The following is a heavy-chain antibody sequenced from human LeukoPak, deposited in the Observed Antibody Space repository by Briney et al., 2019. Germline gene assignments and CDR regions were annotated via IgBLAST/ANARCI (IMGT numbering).Heavy chain of an antibody. CDR3: ARDPPTYYDFWSGYLDY. CDR1: GFTFSDYY. V-gene: IGHV3-11*04. D-gene: IGHD3-3*01. J-gene: IGHJ4*02. CDR2: ISSSGSTI. Sequence: GGSLRLSCAASGFTFSDYYMSWIRQAPGKGLEWVSYISSSGSTIYYADSVKGRFTISRDNSKNTLYLQMNSLRAEDTAVYYCARDPPTYYDFWSGYLDYWGQGTLVTVSS.